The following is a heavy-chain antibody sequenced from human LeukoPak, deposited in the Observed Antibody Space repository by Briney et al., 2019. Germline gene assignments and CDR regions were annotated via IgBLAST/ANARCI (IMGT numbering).Heavy chain of an antibody. CDR2: IWYDGSNK. V-gene: IGHV3-33*01. J-gene: IGHJ4*02. Sequence: GGSLRLSCAASGFTFSNYGMHWVRQAPGKGLEGVAVIWYDGSNKYYADSVNGRFTVSRDNSKNTLYLQMKNLRAEDTAVDYCARGSAYYYDSSGYYSDYWGQGTLVTVSS. CDR1: GFTFSNYG. D-gene: IGHD3-22*01. CDR3: ARGSAYYYDSSGYYSDY.